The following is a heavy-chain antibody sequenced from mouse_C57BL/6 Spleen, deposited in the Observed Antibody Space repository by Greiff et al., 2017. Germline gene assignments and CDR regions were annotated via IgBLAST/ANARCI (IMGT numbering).Heavy chain of an antibody. CDR2: IDPETGGT. J-gene: IGHJ2*01. CDR3: TSVLASYYFDY. CDR1: GYTFTDYE. Sequence: QVQLQQSGAELVRPGASVTLSCKASGYTFTDYEMHWVKQTPVHGLEWIGAIDPETGGTAYNQKFKGKAILTADKSSSTAYMELRSLTSEDSAVYYCTSVLASYYFDYWGQGTTLTVSS. D-gene: IGHD1-1*01. V-gene: IGHV1-15*01.